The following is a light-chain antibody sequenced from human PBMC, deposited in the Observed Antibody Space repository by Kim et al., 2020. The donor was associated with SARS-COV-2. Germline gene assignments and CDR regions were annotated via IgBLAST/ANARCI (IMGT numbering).Light chain of an antibody. CDR3: QQYGSSLLFT. CDR1: QSVSSDY. Sequence: PGERATLSCRASQSVSSDYLAWYQQKPGQAPRLLIYGVSNRATGIPDRFSGSGSGTDFTLTISRLEPEDFAVYYCQQYGSSLLFTFGPGTKVDIK. J-gene: IGKJ3*01. CDR2: GVS. V-gene: IGKV3-20*01.